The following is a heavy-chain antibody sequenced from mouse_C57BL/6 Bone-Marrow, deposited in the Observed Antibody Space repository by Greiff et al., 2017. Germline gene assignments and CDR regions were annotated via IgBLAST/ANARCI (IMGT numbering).Heavy chain of an antibody. D-gene: IGHD1-1*01. CDR2: IYPGDGDT. CDR1: GYAFSSSW. Sequence: QVQLQQSGPELVKPGASVKISCKASGYAFSSSWMNWVKQRPGKGLEWIGRIYPGDGDTNYNGKFKGKATLTADKSSSTAYMQLSSLTSEDSAVYFCARDYYGIGYAMDYWGQGTSVTVSS. J-gene: IGHJ4*01. CDR3: ARDYYGIGYAMDY. V-gene: IGHV1-82*01.